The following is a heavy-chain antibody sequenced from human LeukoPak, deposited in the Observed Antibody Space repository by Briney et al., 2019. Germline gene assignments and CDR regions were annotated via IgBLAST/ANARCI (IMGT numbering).Heavy chain of an antibody. CDR1: GFTFSSYW. V-gene: IGHV3-7*01. Sequence: GGSLRLSCAASGFTFSSYWMSWVRQVPGKGLEWVANIKQDGSEKYYVDSVKGRFTISRDNAKNSLYLQMNSLRAEDTAVYYCARVVSKGDAVLDYWGQGTLVTVSS. CDR3: ARVVSKGDAVLDY. CDR2: IKQDGSEK. J-gene: IGHJ4*02. D-gene: IGHD3-22*01.